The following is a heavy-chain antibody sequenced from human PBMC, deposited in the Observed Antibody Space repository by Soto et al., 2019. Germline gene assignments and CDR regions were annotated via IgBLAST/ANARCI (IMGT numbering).Heavy chain of an antibody. CDR2: IYWDDDK. D-gene: IGHD3-9*01. Sequence: QMTLKESGPTLVKPTQTLTLTCTFSGFSLSTSGVGVGWIRQPPGKALEWLALIYWDDDKRYSPSLKSRLTITKDTCKNQVVLTMTNMDPVDTATYYCAHRPYDIWTCYNRFVPWGQGTLVTVSS. CDR1: GFSLSTSGVG. CDR3: AHRPYDIWTCYNRFVP. V-gene: IGHV2-5*02. J-gene: IGHJ5*02.